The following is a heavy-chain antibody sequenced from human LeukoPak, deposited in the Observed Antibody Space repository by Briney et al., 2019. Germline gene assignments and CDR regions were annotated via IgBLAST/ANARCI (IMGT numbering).Heavy chain of an antibody. V-gene: IGHV1-2*02. CDR2: INPNSGGA. D-gene: IGHD6-19*01. Sequence: ASVKVSYKASRYTFTDYYMHWVRQAPGQGLEWMGWINPNSGGAHYAQKFQGRVSMTRDTSISTIYMELSRLTSGDTAVYYCARQASGGWYYDYWGQGTLVTVSS. CDR1: RYTFTDYY. J-gene: IGHJ4*02. CDR3: ARQASGGWYYDY.